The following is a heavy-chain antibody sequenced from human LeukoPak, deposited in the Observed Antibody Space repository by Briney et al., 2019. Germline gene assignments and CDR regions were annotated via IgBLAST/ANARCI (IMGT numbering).Heavy chain of an antibody. CDR3: AKGYGDYYFDY. Sequence: GGSLRLSCAASGFTFSSYAMHWVRQAPGKGLEWVAVISYDGSNKYYADSVKGRFTISRDNSKNTLYLQMNSLRAEDTAVYHCAKGYGDYYFDYWGQGTLVTVSS. D-gene: IGHD4-17*01. J-gene: IGHJ4*02. V-gene: IGHV3-30-3*01. CDR2: ISYDGSNK. CDR1: GFTFSSYA.